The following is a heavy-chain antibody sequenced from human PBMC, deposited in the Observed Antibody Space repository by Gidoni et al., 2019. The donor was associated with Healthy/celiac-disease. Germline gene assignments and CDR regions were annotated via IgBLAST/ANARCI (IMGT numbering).Heavy chain of an antibody. CDR1: GYTFTSYD. CDR2: MNPHSGNT. V-gene: IGHV1-8*01. J-gene: IGHJ5*02. Sequence: QVQLVQSGAEVKKPGASVKVSCKASGYTFTSYDINWVRQATGQGREWMGWMNPHSGNTGYAQKFQGRVTMTRNTSISTAYMELSSLRSEDTAVYYCARVLRLGYCSGGSCYKGWFDPWGQGTLVTVSS. D-gene: IGHD2-15*01. CDR3: ARVLRLGYCSGGSCYKGWFDP.